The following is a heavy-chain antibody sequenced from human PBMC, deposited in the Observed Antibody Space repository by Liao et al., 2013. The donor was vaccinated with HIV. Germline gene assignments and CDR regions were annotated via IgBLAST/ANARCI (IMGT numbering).Heavy chain of an antibody. D-gene: IGHD3-16*01. CDR2: IYYSGST. J-gene: IGHJ4*02. Sequence: QVQLQESGPGLVKPSETLSLTCTVSGGSISSYYWSWIRQPPGKGLELIGYIYYSGSTNYNPSLKSRVTISVDTSKNQFSLKLSSVTAADTAVYYCARGFRLRLGLVDYWGQGTLVTVSS. CDR1: GGSISSYY. CDR3: ARGFRLRLGLVDY. V-gene: IGHV4-59*01.